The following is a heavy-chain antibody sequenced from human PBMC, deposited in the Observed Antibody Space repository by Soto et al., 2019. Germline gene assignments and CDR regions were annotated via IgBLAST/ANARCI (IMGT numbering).Heavy chain of an antibody. CDR3: ARDLPGIAVPYDY. Sequence: GASVKVSCKASGYTFTSYYMHWVRQAPGQGLEWMGMINPSGGSTSYAQKLQGRVTMTRDTSTSTAYMELRSLRSDDTAVYYCARDLPGIAVPYDYWGQGTLVTVSS. V-gene: IGHV1-46*01. J-gene: IGHJ4*02. CDR2: INPSGGST. CDR1: GYTFTSYY. D-gene: IGHD6-19*01.